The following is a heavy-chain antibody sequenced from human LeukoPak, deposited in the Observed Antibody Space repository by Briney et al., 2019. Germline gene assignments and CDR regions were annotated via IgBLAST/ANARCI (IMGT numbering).Heavy chain of an antibody. CDR2: IYYSGST. J-gene: IGHJ5*02. D-gene: IGHD3-22*01. CDR1: GGSISSYY. V-gene: IGHV4-59*01. Sequence: PSETLSLTCTVSGGSISSYYWSWIRQPPGKGLEWIGYIYYSGSTNYNPSLKSRVTISVDTSKNQFSLKLSSVTAADTAVYYCARGISLYYYDSSKTFDPWGQGTLVTVSS. CDR3: ARGISLYYYDSSKTFDP.